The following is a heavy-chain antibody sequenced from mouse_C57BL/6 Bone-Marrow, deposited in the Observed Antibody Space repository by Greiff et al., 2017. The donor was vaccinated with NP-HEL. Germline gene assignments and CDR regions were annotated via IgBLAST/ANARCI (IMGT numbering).Heavy chain of an antibody. V-gene: IGHV2-9-1*01. CDR3: ARFPYYYGSSYEFAY. CDR2: IWTGGGT. J-gene: IGHJ3*01. D-gene: IGHD1-1*01. CDR1: GFSLTSYA. Sequence: VKLVESGPGLVAPSQSLSITCTVSGFSLTSYAISWVRQPPGKGLEWLGVIWTGGGTNYNSAPKSRLSISKDNSKSQVFLKMNSLQTDDTARYYCARFPYYYGSSYEFAYWGQGTLVTVSA.